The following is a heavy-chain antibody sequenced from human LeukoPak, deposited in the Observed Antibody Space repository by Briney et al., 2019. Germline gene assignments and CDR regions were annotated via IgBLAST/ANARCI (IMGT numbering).Heavy chain of an antibody. V-gene: IGHV3-30-3*01. CDR2: ISYDGSNK. J-gene: IGHJ6*02. Sequence: QPGRSLRLSCAASGFTFSSYAMHWVRQAPGKGLEWVAVISYDGSNKYYADSVKGRFTISRDNAKNSLYLQMNSLRAEDTAVYYCARDTAMDLGAPEYYYYGMDVWGQGTTVTVSS. CDR3: ARDTAMDLGAPEYYYYGMDV. D-gene: IGHD5-18*01. CDR1: GFTFSSYA.